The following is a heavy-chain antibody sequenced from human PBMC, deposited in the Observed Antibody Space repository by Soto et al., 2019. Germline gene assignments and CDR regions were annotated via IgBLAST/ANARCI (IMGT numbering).Heavy chain of an antibody. CDR2: ISSSSSTI. V-gene: IGHV3-48*01. CDR1: GFTFSSYS. CDR3: AREGGRDGYNPGYFQH. J-gene: IGHJ1*01. D-gene: IGHD5-12*01. Sequence: EVQLVESGGGLVQPGGSLRLSCAASGFTFSSYSMNWVRQAPGKGLEWVSYISSSSSTIYYADSVKGRFTISRDNAKNTLYLQMNSLRAEDTAVYYCAREGGRDGYNPGYFQHWGQGTLVTVSS.